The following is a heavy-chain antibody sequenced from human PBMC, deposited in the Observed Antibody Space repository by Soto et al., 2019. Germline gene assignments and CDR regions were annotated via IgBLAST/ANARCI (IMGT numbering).Heavy chain of an antibody. J-gene: IGHJ4*02. Sequence: SVTMSLTCTVSGGSVSSYYWSWIRQSPGKGLEWIGYIYYSGSTKYKPSLKSRVTMSVDTSKNQFSLKLSSATAADTSVYYCARHSNRNYGLYYFDYWGLGALVTVSS. D-gene: IGHD4-4*01. V-gene: IGHV4-59*08. CDR3: ARHSNRNYGLYYFDY. CDR2: IYYSGST. CDR1: GGSVSSYY.